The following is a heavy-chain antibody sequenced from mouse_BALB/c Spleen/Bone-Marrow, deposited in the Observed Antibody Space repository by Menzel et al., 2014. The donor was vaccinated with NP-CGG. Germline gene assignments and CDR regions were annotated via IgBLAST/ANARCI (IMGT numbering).Heavy chain of an antibody. CDR1: GYTFTSYD. J-gene: IGHJ3*01. V-gene: IGHV1S33*01. Sequence: LVESGPELVKPGALVKISCKASGYTFTSYDISWVKQRPGQGLEWIGWIYPGDGSTKYNEKFKGKATLTADKSSSTAYMQVSSLTSENSAVYFCAMTARGGFAYWGQGTLVTVSA. CDR3: AMTARGGFAY. CDR2: IYPGDGST. D-gene: IGHD3-2*01.